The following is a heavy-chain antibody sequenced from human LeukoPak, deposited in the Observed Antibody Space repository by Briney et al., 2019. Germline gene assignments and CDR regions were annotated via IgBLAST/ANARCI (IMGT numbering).Heavy chain of an antibody. J-gene: IGHJ6*02. D-gene: IGHD6-13*01. V-gene: IGHV4-59*01. CDR2: IYYSGGT. Sequence: SETLSLTCTVSGGSISSYYWSWIRQPPGKGLEWIGYIYYSGGTNYNPSLKSRVTISVDTSKNQFSLKLSSVTAADTAVYYCAREKPSSIAAAGTAYGMDVWGQGTTVTVSS. CDR1: GGSISSYY. CDR3: AREKPSSIAAAGTAYGMDV.